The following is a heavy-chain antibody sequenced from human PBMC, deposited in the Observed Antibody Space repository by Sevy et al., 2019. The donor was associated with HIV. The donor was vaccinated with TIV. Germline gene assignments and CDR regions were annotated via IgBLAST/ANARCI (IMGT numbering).Heavy chain of an antibody. CDR2: IKIQIAGGTT. CDR1: GFTFSNAW. Sequence: GGSLRLSCAASGFTFSNAWMSWVRQAPGKGLEWHGRIKIQIAGGTTDYSAPLKGRFTISRDDSRDMVYLQMNSLKIEDTAVYYCTTEGLYCSCDDCYSEGFDSWGQGTLVTVSS. J-gene: IGHJ4*02. D-gene: IGHD2-15*01. V-gene: IGHV3-15*01. CDR3: TTEGLYCSCDDCYSEGFDS.